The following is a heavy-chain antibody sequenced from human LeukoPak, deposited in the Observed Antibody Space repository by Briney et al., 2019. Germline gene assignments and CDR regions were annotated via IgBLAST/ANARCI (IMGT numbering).Heavy chain of an antibody. CDR2: ISGSGGST. CDR3: AKDRLRSYGMDV. CDR1: GFTFSSYA. Sequence: GGSLRLSCAASGFTFSSYAMSWVRQAPGKGLEWVSAISGSGGSTYYADSVKGRFTISRDNSKNTLYLQMNSQRAEDTAVYYCAKDRLRSYGMDVWGQGTTVTVSS. V-gene: IGHV3-23*01. J-gene: IGHJ6*02. D-gene: IGHD2-21*01.